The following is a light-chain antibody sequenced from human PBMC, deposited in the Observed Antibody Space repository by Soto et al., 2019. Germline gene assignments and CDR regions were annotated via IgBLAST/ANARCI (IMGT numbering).Light chain of an antibody. J-gene: IGLJ2*01. CDR1: SSNIGTGFD. Sequence: QSVLTQPPSVSGAPGQRVTISCTGSSSNIGTGFDVHWYQQLPGTAPRLLIYGNTNRPSGVPDRFSASKSATSASLAITGLQAEDEADYYCQSYDSSLSGHVVFGGGTKVTVL. CDR2: GNT. CDR3: QSYDSSLSGHVV. V-gene: IGLV1-40*01.